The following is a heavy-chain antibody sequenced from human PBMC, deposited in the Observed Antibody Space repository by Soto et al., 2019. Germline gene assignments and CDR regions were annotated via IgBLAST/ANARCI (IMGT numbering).Heavy chain of an antibody. V-gene: IGHV3-7*01. Sequence: GGSLRLSCAASGFTFSSYWMSWVRQAPGKGLEWVANIKQDGSEKYYVDSVKGRFTISRDNAKNSLYLQMNSLRAEDTAVYYCARVGTATPFLYYYYYMDVWGKGTTVTVSS. J-gene: IGHJ6*03. CDR1: GFTFSSYW. CDR3: ARVGTATPFLYYYYYMDV. CDR2: IKQDGSEK. D-gene: IGHD5-18*01.